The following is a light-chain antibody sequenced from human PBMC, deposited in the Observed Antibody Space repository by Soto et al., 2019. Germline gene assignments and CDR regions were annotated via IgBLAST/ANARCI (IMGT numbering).Light chain of an antibody. CDR2: DAS. CDR3: QQYDNLPIT. Sequence: IPMTQSPSSLSASVVHRVTITCQASQDINNSLNWYLQKPGKAPELLIYDASNLQTGVPSRFNGSGSGTDFTFTISSLQPEDIATYYCQQYDNLPITFGQGTRLEIK. J-gene: IGKJ5*01. V-gene: IGKV1-33*01. CDR1: QDINNS.